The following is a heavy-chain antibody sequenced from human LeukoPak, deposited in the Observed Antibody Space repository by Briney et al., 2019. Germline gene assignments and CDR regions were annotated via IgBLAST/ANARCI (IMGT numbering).Heavy chain of an antibody. CDR3: ARVPRYCSGGSCYDY. Sequence: WASVKVSCKASGYTFTGYYMHWVRQAPGQGLEWMGWINPNSGGTNYALKFQGRVTMTRDTSISTAYMELSRLRSDDTAVYYCARVPRYCSGGSCYDYWGQGTLVTVSS. D-gene: IGHD2-15*01. V-gene: IGHV1-2*02. J-gene: IGHJ4*02. CDR1: GYTFTGYY. CDR2: INPNSGGT.